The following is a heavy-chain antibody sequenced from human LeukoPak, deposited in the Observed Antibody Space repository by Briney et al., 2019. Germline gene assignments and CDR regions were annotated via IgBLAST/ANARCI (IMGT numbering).Heavy chain of an antibody. J-gene: IGHJ4*02. CDR1: GFTFSSYW. CDR3: ARDPDYGGNSGKGFHDY. D-gene: IGHD4-23*01. CDR2: IKQDGSEK. V-gene: IGHV3-7*01. Sequence: QSGGSLRLSCAASGFTFSSYWMSWVRQAPGKGLEWVANIKQDGSEKYYVDSVKGRFTISRDNAKNSPYLQMNSLRAEDTAVYYCARDPDYGGNSGKGFHDYWGQGTLVTVSS.